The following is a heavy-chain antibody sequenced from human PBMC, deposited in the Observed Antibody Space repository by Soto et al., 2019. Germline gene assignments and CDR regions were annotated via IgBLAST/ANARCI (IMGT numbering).Heavy chain of an antibody. J-gene: IGHJ5*02. CDR2: ISSTGHYT. CDR1: GFSLTSYG. CDR3: TKSWLCQKSWFDP. Sequence: PGRTLRLSCAASGFSLTSYGMSCVRQALGKELEWVSDISSTGHYTYLADSVKGRFTISRDNSKNTLYLQMNSLRVDDTAVYFCTKSWLCQKSWFDPWYQGTLLTVST. D-gene: IGHD3-22*01. V-gene: IGHV3-23*01.